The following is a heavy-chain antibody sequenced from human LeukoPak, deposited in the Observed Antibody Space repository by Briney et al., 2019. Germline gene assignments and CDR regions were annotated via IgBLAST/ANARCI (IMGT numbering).Heavy chain of an antibody. V-gene: IGHV3-30*03. Sequence: GRSLRLSCAASGFTFSSYGMHWVRQAPGKGLEWVAVISYDGSNKYYADSVKGRFTISRDNPKNTLYLQMNSLRAEDTAVYYCARAAVAAQPEGYWGQGTLVTVSS. CDR3: ARAAVAAQPEGY. CDR2: ISYDGSNK. CDR1: GFTFSSYG. J-gene: IGHJ4*02. D-gene: IGHD6-19*01.